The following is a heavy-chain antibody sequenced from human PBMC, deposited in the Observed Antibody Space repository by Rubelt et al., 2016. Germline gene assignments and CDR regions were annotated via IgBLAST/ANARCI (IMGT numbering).Heavy chain of an antibody. D-gene: IGHD5-24*01. J-gene: IGHJ3*02. Sequence: QVQLQESGLGLVKPSETLSLTCTVSGGSISSYYWSWIRQPPGKGLEWIGYIYYSGSTYYNPSLKSRVTISVDTSKNQFSLKLSAVTAADTAVYYCARDLTGFDIWGQGTMVTVSS. CDR3: ARDLTGFDI. CDR2: IYYSGST. CDR1: GGSISSYY. V-gene: IGHV4-59*06.